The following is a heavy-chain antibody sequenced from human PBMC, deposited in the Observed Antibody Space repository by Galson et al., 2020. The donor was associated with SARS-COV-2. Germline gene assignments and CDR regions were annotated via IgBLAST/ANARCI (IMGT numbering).Heavy chain of an antibody. CDR3: ARAGYFSMDV. V-gene: IGHV4-4*02. D-gene: IGHD3-22*01. CDR2: IYRSEST. Sequence: SETLSLTCAVSGGSISSDNFLNWVCQPPWKGLEWIGVIYRSESTNYNLSLKSRVTITIDKSKNQFSLKLASVTAADTAVYFCARAGYFSMDVWGKGTTVTASS. J-gene: IGHJ6*03. CDR1: GGSISSDNF.